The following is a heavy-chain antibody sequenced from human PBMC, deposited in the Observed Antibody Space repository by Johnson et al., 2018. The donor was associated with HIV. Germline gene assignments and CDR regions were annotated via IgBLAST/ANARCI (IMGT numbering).Heavy chain of an antibody. CDR2: IYSGGGT. V-gene: IGHV3-53*01. J-gene: IGHJ3*02. CDR3: AREAYCSGGSCYDAFDI. Sequence: VQLVESGGGLMQPGGSLRLSCVASGFTVSNNFMSWVRQAPGKGLEWVSVIYSGGGTYYTDSVKGRFTISRDNSKNTLYLQMNSLRAEDTAVYYCAREAYCSGGSCYDAFDIWGQGTMVTVSS. D-gene: IGHD2-15*01. CDR1: GFTVSNNF.